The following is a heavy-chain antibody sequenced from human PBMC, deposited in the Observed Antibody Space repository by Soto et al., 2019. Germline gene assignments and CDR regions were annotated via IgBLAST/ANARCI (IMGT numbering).Heavy chain of an antibody. V-gene: IGHV3-30*04. D-gene: IGHD5-18*01. CDR2: ISYDGSIK. CDR1: GFTFSSYA. J-gene: IGHJ4*02. CDR3: ERDLSGYGYDY. Sequence: QVQLVEAGGGVVQPGRSLKLSCADSGFTFSSYAMHWVRQAPGKGLEWVAIISYDGSIKYYADSVKGRFTISRDNSKNTLYLQMDSWRAEGTAVSYCERDLSGYGYDYWGQGTLVTVSS.